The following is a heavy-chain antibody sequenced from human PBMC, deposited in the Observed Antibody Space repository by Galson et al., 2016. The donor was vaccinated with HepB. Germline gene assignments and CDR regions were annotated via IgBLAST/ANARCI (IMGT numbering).Heavy chain of an antibody. D-gene: IGHD3-10*01. Sequence: SLRLSCAPSGFTFSAHWMDWVRQAPGKGLEWVGQIRGQVEGYYTKYAASVNGRFTISRDDSKKSVYLQMNSLKTEDTAVYYCADVGRDPTQWGQGTLVTVSS. V-gene: IGHV3-72*01. CDR1: GFTFSAHW. J-gene: IGHJ4*02. CDR2: IRGQVEGYYT. CDR3: ADVGRDPTQ.